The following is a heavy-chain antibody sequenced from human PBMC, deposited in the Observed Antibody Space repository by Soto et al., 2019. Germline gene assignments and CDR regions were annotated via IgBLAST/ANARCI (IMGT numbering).Heavy chain of an antibody. J-gene: IGHJ5*02. CDR1: GGSMRNSE. V-gene: IGHV4-4*07. CDR2: ISTSGNT. Sequence: SDPRSHTGSVSGGSMRNSEGPLIRQSAGKGLEWIGRISTSGNTNYNPSLNSRLTMSVDTSKNQVSLKLTSVTAADTAVYYCARGGGVPALGDPWGQGTLV. D-gene: IGHD3-16*01. CDR3: ARGGGVPALGDP.